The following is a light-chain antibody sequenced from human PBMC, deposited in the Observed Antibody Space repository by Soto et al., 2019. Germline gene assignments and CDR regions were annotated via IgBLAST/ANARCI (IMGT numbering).Light chain of an antibody. CDR2: GAS. CDR1: QSVSSN. CDR3: QQYNNWPLA. J-gene: IGKJ3*01. Sequence: EIVMTQSPATLSVSPGERATLSCRASQSVSSNLAWYQQKPGQAPRLLIYGASTRATGIPARFSGSGSGTEFTLTIGSLQSEDFAVYYCQQYNNWPLAFGPGTKVDIK. V-gene: IGKV3-15*01.